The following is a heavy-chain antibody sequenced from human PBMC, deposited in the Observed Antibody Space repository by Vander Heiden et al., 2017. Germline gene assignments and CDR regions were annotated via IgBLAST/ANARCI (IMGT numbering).Heavy chain of an antibody. CDR3: ARGLMYYYESSGYYDY. CDR1: GFTFSDHY. Sequence: EVQLVESGGGLVQPGGSLRLSCAASGFTFSDHYMYWVRQAPGKGLEWVGRTENKGNSYTREDAASVKGRFTISREDSKNSVYLQMNSLKTEDTAVYYCARGLMYYYESSGYYDYWGQGTLVTVSS. J-gene: IGHJ4*02. V-gene: IGHV3-72*01. CDR2: TENKGNSYTR. D-gene: IGHD3-22*01.